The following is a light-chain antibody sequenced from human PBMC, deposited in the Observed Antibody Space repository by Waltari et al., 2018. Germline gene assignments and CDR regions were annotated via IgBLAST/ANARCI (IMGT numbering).Light chain of an antibody. CDR3: CSYGGTYSWV. CDR1: SSDVGGYHY. J-gene: IGLJ3*02. V-gene: IGLV2-11*01. Sequence: QSALTQPRPVSGSPGQSVTISCPGTSSDVGGYHYVSWYQQHPGTAPKLMIYDVSKRPSGVPDRFSGSKSGNTASLTISGLQAEDEADYYCCSYGGTYSWVFGGGTKLTVL. CDR2: DVS.